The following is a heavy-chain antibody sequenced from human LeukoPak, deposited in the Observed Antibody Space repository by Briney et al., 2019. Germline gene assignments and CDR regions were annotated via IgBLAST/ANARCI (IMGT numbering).Heavy chain of an antibody. CDR1: GGSFSGYY. CDR3: ARSGYSGYLPHY. D-gene: IGHD5-12*01. Sequence: SETLSLTCAVYGGSFSGYYWSWLRQPPGKGREWIGEINHSGSTNYNPSLQSRVTISVDTSKNQFSLKLSSVTAADTAVYYCARSGYSGYLPHYWGQGTLVTVSS. V-gene: IGHV4-34*01. J-gene: IGHJ4*02. CDR2: INHSGST.